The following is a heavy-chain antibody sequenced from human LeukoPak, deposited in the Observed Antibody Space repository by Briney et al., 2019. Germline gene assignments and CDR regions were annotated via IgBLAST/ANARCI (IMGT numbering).Heavy chain of an antibody. CDR1: GFTFSSYS. Sequence: GGSLRLSCAASGFTFSSYSMNWVRQAPGKGLEWVSSISSSRSYIYYADSVKGRFTISRDNAKNSLYLQMNSLRAEDTAVYYCAREPLDILTGYYRDAFDIWGQGTMVTVSS. V-gene: IGHV3-21*01. CDR2: ISSSRSYI. D-gene: IGHD3-9*01. J-gene: IGHJ3*02. CDR3: AREPLDILTGYYRDAFDI.